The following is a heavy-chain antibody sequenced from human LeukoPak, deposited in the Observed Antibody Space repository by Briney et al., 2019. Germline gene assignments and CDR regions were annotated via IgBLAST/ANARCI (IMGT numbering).Heavy chain of an antibody. D-gene: IGHD2-21*01. V-gene: IGHV1-2*02. CDR3: ARAPPARVRPFDY. Sequence: ASVKVSCKASGYTFTGYYLHWVRQAPGQGLEWMGWINPNSGGTNYAQKLQGRVTMTRDTSISTAYMELSRLRSDDTAVYYCARAPPARVRPFDYWGQGTLVTVSS. J-gene: IGHJ4*02. CDR2: INPNSGGT. CDR1: GYTFTGYY.